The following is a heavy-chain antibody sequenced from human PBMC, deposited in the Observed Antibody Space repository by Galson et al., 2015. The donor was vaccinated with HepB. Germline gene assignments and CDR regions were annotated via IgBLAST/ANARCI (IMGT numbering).Heavy chain of an antibody. Sequence: SLRLSCAASGFTFSDYYMSWIRQAPGKGLEWVSYISSSRSYTNYADSVKGRFTISRDNAKNSLYLQMNSLRAEDTAVYYCARDFDCSDGSCYPDYWGQGTLVTVSS. V-gene: IGHV3-11*05. CDR1: GFTFSDYY. D-gene: IGHD2-15*01. CDR3: ARDFDCSDGSCYPDY. CDR2: ISSSRSYT. J-gene: IGHJ4*02.